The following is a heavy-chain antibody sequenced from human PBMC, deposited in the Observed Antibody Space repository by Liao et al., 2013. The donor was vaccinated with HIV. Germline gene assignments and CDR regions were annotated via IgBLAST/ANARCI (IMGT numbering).Heavy chain of an antibody. CDR3: ARGRGLIRNVSAFDI. CDR2: INHSGST. CDR1: GGSFSGYY. V-gene: IGHV4-34*01. D-gene: IGHD1-14*01. J-gene: IGHJ3*02. Sequence: QVQLQQWGAGLLKPSETLSLTCAVYGGSFSGYYWSWIRQPPGKGLEWIGEINHSGSTNYNPSLKSRVTISVDTSKNQFSLKLSSVTAADTAVYYCARGRGLIRNVSAFDIWGQGTMVTVSS.